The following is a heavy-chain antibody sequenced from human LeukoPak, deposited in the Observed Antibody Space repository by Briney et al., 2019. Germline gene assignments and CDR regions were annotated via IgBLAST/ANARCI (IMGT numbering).Heavy chain of an antibody. CDR3: AKTKPRGIAARGWFDP. V-gene: IGHV3-23*01. CDR1: GFTFSSYA. D-gene: IGHD6-6*01. Sequence: GGSLRLSCAASGFTFSSYAMSWVRQPPGKGLEWVSAISGSGGSTYYADSVKGRFTISRDNSKNTLYLQMNSLRAEDTAVYYCAKTKPRGIAARGWFDPWGQGTLVTASS. CDR2: ISGSGGST. J-gene: IGHJ5*02.